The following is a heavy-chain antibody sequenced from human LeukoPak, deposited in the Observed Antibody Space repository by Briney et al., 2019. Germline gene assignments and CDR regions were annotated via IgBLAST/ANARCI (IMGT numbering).Heavy chain of an antibody. D-gene: IGHD2-2*01. V-gene: IGHV4-39*07. Sequence: SETLSLTCSVSGDSIIGGSDFWGWIRQSPGQGLEWIGSIYYSGSIYYNPSLKSRVTIAVDTSKNQFSLKLSSVTAADTAVYYCARERADIVVVYYYYMDVWGKGTTVTVSS. CDR3: ARERADIVVVYYYYMDV. CDR2: IYYSGSI. J-gene: IGHJ6*03. CDR1: GDSIIGGSDF.